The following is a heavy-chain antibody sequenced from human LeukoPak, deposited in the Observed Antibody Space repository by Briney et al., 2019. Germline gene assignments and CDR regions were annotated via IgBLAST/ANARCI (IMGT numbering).Heavy chain of an antibody. CDR1: GFTFSSYA. D-gene: IGHD3-16*01. V-gene: IGHV3-30-3*01. J-gene: IGHJ4*02. CDR3: ARDRGSYAYIIDY. Sequence: PGRSLRLSCAASGFTFSSYAMHWVRQAPGKGLEWVAVISYDGSNKYYADSVKGRFTISRDHSKNTLYLQMNSLRAEDTAVYYCARDRGSYAYIIDYWGQGTLVTVSS. CDR2: ISYDGSNK.